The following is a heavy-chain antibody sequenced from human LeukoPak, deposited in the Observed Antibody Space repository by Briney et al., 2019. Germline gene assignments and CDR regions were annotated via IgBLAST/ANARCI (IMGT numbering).Heavy chain of an antibody. CDR3: TKDRQGPNQYHMDV. CDR2: INQDGGTT. CDR1: GFTFSSLW. V-gene: IGHV3-7*01. J-gene: IGHJ6*03. Sequence: GGSLRLSCAASGFTFSSLWMNWVRQAPGRGPEWVANINQDGGTTYYVASVKGRFTISRDNAKNSLSPQMSSLRAEDTAVYYCTKDRQGPNQYHMDVWGKGTTVTVSS.